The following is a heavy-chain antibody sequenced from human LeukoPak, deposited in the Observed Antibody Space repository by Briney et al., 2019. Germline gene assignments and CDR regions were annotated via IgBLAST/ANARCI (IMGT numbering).Heavy chain of an antibody. D-gene: IGHD3-22*01. CDR2: VSGSGGNT. J-gene: IGHJ3*02. CDR1: GFTFSSYA. Sequence: PGGSLRLSCAASGFTFSSYAMTWVRQAPGKGLEWVSGVSGSGGNTYYADSVRGRFTISRDNSKNTLYLQMNSLRAEDTAVYHCAKSTYDSSGYYYGNDAFDIWGQGTMVTASS. V-gene: IGHV3-23*01. CDR3: AKSTYDSSGYYYGNDAFDI.